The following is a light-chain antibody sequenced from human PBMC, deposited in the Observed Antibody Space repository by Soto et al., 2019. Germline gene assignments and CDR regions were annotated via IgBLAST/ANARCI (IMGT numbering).Light chain of an antibody. CDR3: SSYAGNDNYV. Sequence: QSVLTRPPSASGSPGQSVSISCTGTSSDVGGYNYVSWYQQHPGKAPKLMIYEVSKRPSGVPDRFSGSKSGNTASLTVSGLQAEDEADYYCSSYAGNDNYVFGTGTKVTVL. V-gene: IGLV2-8*01. J-gene: IGLJ1*01. CDR1: SSDVGGYNY. CDR2: EVS.